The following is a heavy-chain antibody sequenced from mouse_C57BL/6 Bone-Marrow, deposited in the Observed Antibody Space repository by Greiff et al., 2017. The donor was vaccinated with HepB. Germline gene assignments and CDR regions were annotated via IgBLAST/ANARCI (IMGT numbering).Heavy chain of an antibody. Sequence: QVQLQQSGAELARPGASVKLSCKASGYTFTSYGISWVKQRTGQGLEWIGEIYPRSGNTYYNEKFKGKATLTADKSSSTSYMELRSLTSEDSAVYFCASSRLWGAYWGQGTLVTVSA. CDR3: ASSRLWGAY. V-gene: IGHV1-81*01. CDR1: GYTFTSYG. D-gene: IGHD1-1*02. CDR2: IYPRSGNT. J-gene: IGHJ3*01.